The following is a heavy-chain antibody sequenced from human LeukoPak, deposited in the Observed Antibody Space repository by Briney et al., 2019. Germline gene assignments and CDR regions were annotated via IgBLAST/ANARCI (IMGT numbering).Heavy chain of an antibody. J-gene: IGHJ4*02. CDR3: TTDWVDWDYDYVWGSYD. CDR2: IKSKTDGGTT. V-gene: IGHV3-15*01. CDR1: GFTFSNAW. D-gene: IGHD3-16*01. Sequence: GGSLRLSCAASGFTFSNAWMSWVRQAPGKGLEWVGRIKSKTDGGTTDYAAPVKGRFTISRDDSKNTLYLQMNSLKTEDTAVYYCTTDWVDWDYDYVWGSYDWGQGTLVTVSS.